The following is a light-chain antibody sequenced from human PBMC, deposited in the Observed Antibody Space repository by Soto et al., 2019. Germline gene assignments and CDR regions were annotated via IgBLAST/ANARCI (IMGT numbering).Light chain of an antibody. CDR2: DVS. Sequence: QSALTQPASVSGSPGQSITISCTGTSSDVGGYNYVSWYQQHPGKAPKLMIYDVSNRPSGVSNRFSGSKSGNTASLTISGIQAEDEVDYYCSSYTSSGTVVFGGGTKLTVL. CDR1: SSDVGGYNY. CDR3: SSYTSSGTVV. V-gene: IGLV2-14*01. J-gene: IGLJ2*01.